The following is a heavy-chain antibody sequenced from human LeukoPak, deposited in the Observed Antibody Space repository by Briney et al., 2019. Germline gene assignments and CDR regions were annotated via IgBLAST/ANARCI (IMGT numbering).Heavy chain of an antibody. Sequence: ASVKVSCKASGYTFTSYYMHWVRQAPGQGLEWTGIINPSGDSTSYAQKFQGRVTMTRDTSTSTVYMELSSLRSEDTAVYYCARGGVEGTARGRYYFDYMDVWGKGTTVTVSS. V-gene: IGHV1-46*01. CDR1: GYTFTSYY. CDR2: INPSGDST. CDR3: ARGGVEGTARGRYYFDYMDV. D-gene: IGHD6-13*01. J-gene: IGHJ6*03.